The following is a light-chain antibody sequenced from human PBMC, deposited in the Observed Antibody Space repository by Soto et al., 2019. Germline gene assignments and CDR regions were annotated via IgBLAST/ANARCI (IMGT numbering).Light chain of an antibody. Sequence: EIVLTQSPATLSLSPGERATLSCRASQSVSSYLAWYQQKPGQAPRLLIYDASNRATGIPARFSGSGSGTDFTLTISSLEPEDFAVYYCQQRSNWPPITFGQGTRLRL. V-gene: IGKV3-11*01. CDR3: QQRSNWPPIT. CDR2: DAS. J-gene: IGKJ5*01. CDR1: QSVSSY.